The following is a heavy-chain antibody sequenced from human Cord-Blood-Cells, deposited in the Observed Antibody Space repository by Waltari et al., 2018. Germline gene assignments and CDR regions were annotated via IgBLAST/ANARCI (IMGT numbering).Heavy chain of an antibody. J-gene: IGHJ5*02. CDR3: ARGVRGGSYQEWFDP. Sequence: QVQLVQSGAEVKKPGASVKVSCKASGYTFTGYYMHWVRQAPGQGLEWLEWFSPNSVCTNYAQRFQGWVSMTRDTSISTAYMELSRLRSDDTAVYYCARGVRGGSYQEWFDPWGQGTLVSVSS. D-gene: IGHD1-26*01. CDR2: FSPNSVCT. V-gene: IGHV1-2*04. CDR1: GYTFTGYY.